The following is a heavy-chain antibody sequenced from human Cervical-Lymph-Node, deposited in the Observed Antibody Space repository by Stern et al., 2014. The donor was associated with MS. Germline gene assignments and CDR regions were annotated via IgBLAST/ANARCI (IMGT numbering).Heavy chain of an antibody. J-gene: IGHJ4*02. CDR3: ATYSSTWSPPWF. D-gene: IGHD6-13*01. CDR2: INPTGGST. V-gene: IGHV1-46*01. CDR1: GDTFTSYY. Sequence: VQLVESGAEVKKPGASVKVSCKASGDTFTSYYMHWVRQAPGQGLEWMGIINPTGGSTHYAQKFQGRVTLTRDQSTSTVYMELSSLRSEDTAVYYCATYSSTWSPPWFWGQGTLVTVSS.